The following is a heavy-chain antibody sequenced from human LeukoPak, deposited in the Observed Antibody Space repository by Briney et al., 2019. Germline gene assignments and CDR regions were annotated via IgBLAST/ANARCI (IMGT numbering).Heavy chain of an antibody. J-gene: IGHJ4*02. CDR2: IRSKANSYAT. V-gene: IGHV3-73*01. D-gene: IGHD3-16*01. CDR1: GFTFSGSA. CDR3: TRQGGVGGDFDY. Sequence: GGSLKLSCAASGFTFSGSAMHWVRQASGKGLEWVGRIRSKANSYATAYAASVKGRFTISRDDSKNTAYLQMNGLKTEDTAVYYCTRQGGVGGDFDYWGQGTLVTVSS.